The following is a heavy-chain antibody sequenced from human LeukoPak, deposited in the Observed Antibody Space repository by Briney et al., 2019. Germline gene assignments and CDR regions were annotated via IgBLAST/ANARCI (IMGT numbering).Heavy chain of an antibody. D-gene: IGHD4-23*01. J-gene: IGHJ5*02. Sequence: GASVRVSSKASGYTFTGYYIHWVRQAPGQGLEWMGIINPSGGSTSYAQKFQGRVTMTRDMSTSTDYMELSSLRSEDTAVYYCARDNSVEDTAWWFDPWGQGTLVTVSS. CDR1: GYTFTGYY. V-gene: IGHV1-46*01. CDR2: INPSGGST. CDR3: ARDNSVEDTAWWFDP.